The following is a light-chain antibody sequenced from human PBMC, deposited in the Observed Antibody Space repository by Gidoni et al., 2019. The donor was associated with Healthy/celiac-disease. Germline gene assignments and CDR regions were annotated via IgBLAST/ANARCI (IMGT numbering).Light chain of an antibody. Sequence: DIQMTQSPSTLSASIGDIVTITCRASQSISSWLAWYQQKPGKAPKVLIYDAYSLESGVPSRFSGSGFGTEFTLTISSLQPDDFATYYCQQYNSYPWTFGQGTKVEIK. CDR3: QQYNSYPWT. J-gene: IGKJ1*01. CDR1: QSISSW. CDR2: DAY. V-gene: IGKV1-5*01.